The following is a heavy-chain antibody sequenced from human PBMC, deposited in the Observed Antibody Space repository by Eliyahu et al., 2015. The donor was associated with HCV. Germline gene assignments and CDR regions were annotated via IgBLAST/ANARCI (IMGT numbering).Heavy chain of an antibody. V-gene: IGHV1-8*01. CDR2: MNPSNGAT. CDR3: ARGVVAGVDY. J-gene: IGHJ4*02. D-gene: IGHD2-15*01. Sequence: QVHLVQSGAEVKKPGASVKVSCKASGYXFTGYDINWVRQATGQGLEWMGWMNPSNGATGYAQKFQGRVTMTRDTSMSTAYMESSSLSFEDTAVYYCARGVVAGVDYWGQGTLVTVSS. CDR1: GYXFTGYD.